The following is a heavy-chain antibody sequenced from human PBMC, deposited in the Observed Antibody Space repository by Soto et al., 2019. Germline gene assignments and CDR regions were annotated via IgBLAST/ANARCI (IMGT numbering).Heavy chain of an antibody. CDR1: GDSISSYN. CDR3: ARVGYFDWLEGYYYYGMDV. V-gene: IGHV4-59*12. CDR2: FRSSGGT. D-gene: IGHD3-9*01. J-gene: IGHJ6*02. Sequence: SETLSLTCTVSGDSISSYNLAWIRQPPGKGLEWIGYFRSSGGTSYNPSLKSRVAISADASTKQFSLTLSSVTAADTAVYSCARVGYFDWLEGYYYYGMDVWGQGTTVTVSS.